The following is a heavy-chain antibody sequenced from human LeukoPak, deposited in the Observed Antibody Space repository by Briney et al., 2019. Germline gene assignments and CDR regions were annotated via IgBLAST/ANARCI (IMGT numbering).Heavy chain of an antibody. V-gene: IGHV3-30*18. CDR1: GFTFSSYG. D-gene: IGHD3-22*01. J-gene: IGHJ5*02. Sequence: GGSLRLSCAASGFTFSSYGMHWVRQAPGKGLEWVAVISYDGSNKYYADSVKGRFTISRDHSKNTLYLQMNSLRAEDTAVYYCANAEGDSSGYYHGWFDPWGQGTLVTVSS. CDR2: ISYDGSNK. CDR3: ANAEGDSSGYYHGWFDP.